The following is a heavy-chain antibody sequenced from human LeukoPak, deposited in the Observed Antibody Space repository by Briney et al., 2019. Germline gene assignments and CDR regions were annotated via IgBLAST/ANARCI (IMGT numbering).Heavy chain of an antibody. D-gene: IGHD1-26*01. J-gene: IGHJ5*02. CDR1: GYTFTSYY. V-gene: IGHV1-46*01. CDR3: ARKGGYKWELQYNWFDP. CDR2: INPSGGST. Sequence: GASVKVSCKASGYTFTSYYMHWVRQAPGQGLEWMGIINPSGGSTSYAQKFQGRVTMNRETSTSTVYMELGSLRSEDTAVYYCARKGGYKWELQYNWFDPWGQGTLVTVSS.